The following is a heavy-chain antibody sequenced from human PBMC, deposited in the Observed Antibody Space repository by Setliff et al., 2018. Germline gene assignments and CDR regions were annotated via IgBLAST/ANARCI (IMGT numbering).Heavy chain of an antibody. Sequence: RASVKVSCKASGYTFTGYYIHWVRQAPGHAPEWMGWINPNIGDTNYAQNFQGWVTMTSDTSISTAYMELSRLTSDDTAVYFCARDQGYSGYGNFDFWGQGTLVTVSS. V-gene: IGHV1-2*04. CDR2: INPNIGDT. J-gene: IGHJ4*02. CDR3: ARDQGYSGYGNFDF. D-gene: IGHD5-12*01. CDR1: GYTFTGYY.